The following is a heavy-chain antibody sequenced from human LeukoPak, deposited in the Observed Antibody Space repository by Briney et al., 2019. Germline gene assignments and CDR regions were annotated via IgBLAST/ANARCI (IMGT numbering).Heavy chain of an antibody. V-gene: IGHV3-73*01. J-gene: IGHJ6*02. D-gene: IGHD2-2*01. CDR1: GFTVSDSA. CDR3: TRLEYCYSTSCSPNRPYYYYGMDV. Sequence: GGSLRLSCAASGFTVSDSAMHWVRQASGKGLEWVGRIRSKANRYATVYAASVKGRFTISRDDSKKTAYLQMNSLKTEDTAVYYCTRLEYCYSTSCSPNRPYYYYGMDVWGQGTTVTVSS. CDR2: IRSKANRYAT.